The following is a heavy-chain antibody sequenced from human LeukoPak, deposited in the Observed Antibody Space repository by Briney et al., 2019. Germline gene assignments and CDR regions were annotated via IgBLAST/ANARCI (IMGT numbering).Heavy chain of an antibody. Sequence: GGSLRLSCAASGFTFSSYGMHWVRQAPGKGLEWVSAISYSGESTYYADSVKGRFTISRDSSKNTLYLQMNSLRADDTAVYYCARDNGDHLFDYWGQGTLVTVSS. CDR3: ARDNGDHLFDY. D-gene: IGHD4-17*01. J-gene: IGHJ4*02. CDR2: ISYSGEST. CDR1: GFTFSSYG. V-gene: IGHV3-23*01.